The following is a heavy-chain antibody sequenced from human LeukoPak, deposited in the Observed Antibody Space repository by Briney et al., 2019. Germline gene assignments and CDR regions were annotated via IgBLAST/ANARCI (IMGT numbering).Heavy chain of an antibody. CDR2: ISGSGGST. CDR1: GFTFSSYA. CDR3: AKKKGYGSGSSYFDY. D-gene: IGHD3-10*01. Sequence: GGSLRLSCAASGFTFSSYAMSWVRQAPGKGLEWASAISGSGGSTYYADSVKGRFTISRDNSKNTLYLQMNSLRAEDTAVYYCAKKKGYGSGSSYFDYWGQGTLVTVSS. V-gene: IGHV3-23*01. J-gene: IGHJ4*02.